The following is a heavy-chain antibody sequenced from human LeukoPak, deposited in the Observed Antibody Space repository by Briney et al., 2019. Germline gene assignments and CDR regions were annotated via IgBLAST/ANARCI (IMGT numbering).Heavy chain of an antibody. V-gene: IGHV1-69*04. Sequence: SVKVSCKASGGTFSSYAISWVRQAPGQGLEWMGRIIPILGIANYAQKFQGRVTITADKSTSTAYMELSSLRSEDTAVYYCASESVGSSSWYWFDPWGQGTLVTVST. CDR2: IIPILGIA. J-gene: IGHJ5*02. D-gene: IGHD6-13*01. CDR1: GGTFSSYA. CDR3: ASESVGSSSWYWFDP.